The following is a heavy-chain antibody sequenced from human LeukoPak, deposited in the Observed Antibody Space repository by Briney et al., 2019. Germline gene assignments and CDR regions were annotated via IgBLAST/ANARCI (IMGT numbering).Heavy chain of an antibody. CDR1: GFTVSSNY. D-gene: IGHD6-13*01. Sequence: GGSLRLSCAASGFTVSSNYMTWVRQAPGKGLEWVAVISYDGSNKYYADSVKGRFTISRDNSKNTLYLQMNSLRAEDTAVYYCARDYRPYSSSWYDAFDIWGQGTMVTVSS. V-gene: IGHV3-30*03. CDR3: ARDYRPYSSSWYDAFDI. J-gene: IGHJ3*02. CDR2: ISYDGSNK.